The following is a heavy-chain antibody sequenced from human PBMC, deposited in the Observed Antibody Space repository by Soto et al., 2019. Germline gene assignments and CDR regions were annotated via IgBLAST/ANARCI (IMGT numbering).Heavy chain of an antibody. CDR3: ARSLLQLWFGMDV. CDR1: GLTFSDYY. D-gene: IGHD5-18*01. J-gene: IGHJ6*02. CDR2: ISSSSSYT. Sequence: GGSLRLSCAASGLTFSDYYMSWIRQAPGKGLEWVSYISSSSSYTNYADSVKGRFTISRDNAKNSLYLQMNSLRAEDTAVYYCARSLLQLWFGMDVWGQGTTVTVSS. V-gene: IGHV3-11*06.